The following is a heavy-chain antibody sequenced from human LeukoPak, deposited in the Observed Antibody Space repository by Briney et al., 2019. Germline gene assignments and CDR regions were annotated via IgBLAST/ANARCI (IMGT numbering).Heavy chain of an antibody. V-gene: IGHV1-18*01. D-gene: IGHD3-22*01. CDR3: ARDPRVYYYDSSGYLDY. J-gene: IGHJ4*02. Sequence: ASVKVSCEASGYTFTSYGISWVRQAPGQGLEWMGWISAYNGNTNYAQKLQGRVTMTTDTSTSTAYMELRSLRSDDTAVYYCARDPRVYYYDSSGYLDYWGQGTLVTVSS. CDR1: GYTFTSYG. CDR2: ISAYNGNT.